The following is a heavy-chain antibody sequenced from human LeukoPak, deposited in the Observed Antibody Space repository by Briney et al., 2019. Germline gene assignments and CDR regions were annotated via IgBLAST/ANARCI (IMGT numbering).Heavy chain of an antibody. CDR2: IIPIFGTA. D-gene: IGHD3-16*02. CDR1: GYTFTGYY. V-gene: IGHV1-69*05. CDR3: ASDHYDYIWGSYRLTYFDY. Sequence: GASVKVSCKASGYTFTGYYMHWVRQAPGQGLEWMGRIIPIFGTANYAQKFQGRVTITTDESTSTAYMELSSLRSEDTAVYYCASDHYDYIWGSYRLTYFDYWGQGTLVTFSS. J-gene: IGHJ4*02.